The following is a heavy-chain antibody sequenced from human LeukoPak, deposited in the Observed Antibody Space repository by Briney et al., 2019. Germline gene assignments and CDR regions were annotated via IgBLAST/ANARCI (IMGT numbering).Heavy chain of an antibody. V-gene: IGHV3-33*06. J-gene: IGHJ6*03. CDR3: AKGLKYCSGGSCSLYMDV. CDR1: GFTFSAYD. CDR2: LWGDGSRK. Sequence: GGSLRLSCAASGFTFSAYDMHWVRQAPGKGLEWVAVLWGDGSRKYSADSVRGRFTISRDNSKNTLYLQMNSLRAEDTAVYHCAKGLKYCSGGSCSLYMDVWGKGTTVTVSS. D-gene: IGHD2-15*01.